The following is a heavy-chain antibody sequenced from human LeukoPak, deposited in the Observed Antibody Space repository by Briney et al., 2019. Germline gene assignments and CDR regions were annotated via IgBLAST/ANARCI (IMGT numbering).Heavy chain of an antibody. CDR2: ISAYNGNT. CDR3: AREVSTVTTWGSAFYFDY. J-gene: IGHJ4*02. V-gene: IGHV1-18*01. CDR1: GYTFTSYG. Sequence: GESLKISCKGSGYTFTSYGISWVRQAPGQGLEWMGWISAYNGNTNYAQKLQGRVTMTTDTSTSTAYMELRSLRSDDTAVYYCAREVSTVTTWGSAFYFDYWGQGTLVTVSS. D-gene: IGHD4-17*01.